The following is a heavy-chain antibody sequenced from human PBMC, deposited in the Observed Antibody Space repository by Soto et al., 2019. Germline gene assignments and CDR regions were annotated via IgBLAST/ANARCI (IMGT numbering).Heavy chain of an antibody. V-gene: IGHV4-30-4*01. CDR3: ARERPDGARLDP. D-gene: IGHD6-6*01. Sequence: QVQLQESGPGLVKPSQTLSLTCTVSGGSISSGDYYWSWIRQPPGKGLEWIGYIYHSGSTYYNPSLKIRVTISVDTSKNQFSLKLSSVTAADTAVYYWARERPDGARLDPWGQGTLVTVSS. J-gene: IGHJ5*02. CDR1: GGSISSGDYY. CDR2: IYHSGST.